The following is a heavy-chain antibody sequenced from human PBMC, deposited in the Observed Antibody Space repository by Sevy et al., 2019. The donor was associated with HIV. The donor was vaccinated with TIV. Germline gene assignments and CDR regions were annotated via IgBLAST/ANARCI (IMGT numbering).Heavy chain of an antibody. CDR3: ARDSNTGYYYYYAMDV. CDR2: ISYDGINK. CDR1: GFIFSNYA. Sequence: GGSLRLSCAASGFIFSNYAMHWVRQAPGKGLEWVAVISYDGINKYYADSVKGRFTISRDNSKNTLYVQMNSLRVEDTDVYYCARDSNTGYYYYYAMDVWGQGTPVTVSS. V-gene: IGHV3-30-3*01. J-gene: IGHJ6*02. D-gene: IGHD2-8*02.